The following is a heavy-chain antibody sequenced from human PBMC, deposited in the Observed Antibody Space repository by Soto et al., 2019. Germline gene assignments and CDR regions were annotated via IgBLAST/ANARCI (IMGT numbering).Heavy chain of an antibody. D-gene: IGHD2-21*02. CDR3: ARPLTDLSQYFGS. CDR2: IYYNGST. CDR1: GGSISSGGYY. Sequence: QVQLQQSGPGLVKPSQTLSLTCTVSGGSISSGGYYWSWIRQRPGKGLEWIGYIYYNGSTYYNPSLKSPVTISVDTSKTLLSLRLTSVTAADTAVYYCARPLTDLSQYFGSWGQGNLVTVSS. J-gene: IGHJ4*02. V-gene: IGHV4-31*01.